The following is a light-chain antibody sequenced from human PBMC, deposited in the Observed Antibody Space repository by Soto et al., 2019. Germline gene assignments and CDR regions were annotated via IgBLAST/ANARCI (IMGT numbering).Light chain of an antibody. J-gene: IGLJ2*01. CDR2: LNSDGSH. CDR3: QTWGTGILV. V-gene: IGLV4-69*01. Sequence: QSVLTQSPSASASLGASVKLTCTLNIGHSSYAIAWHQQQPEKGPRYLMKLNSDGSHSKGDGIPDRFSGSSSGAERYLTISSLQSEDEADYYCQTWGTGILVFGGGTKLTVL. CDR1: IGHSSYA.